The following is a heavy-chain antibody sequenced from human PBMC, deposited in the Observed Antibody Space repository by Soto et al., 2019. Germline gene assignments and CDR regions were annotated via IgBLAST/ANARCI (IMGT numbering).Heavy chain of an antibody. CDR1: GFTFSSYS. D-gene: IGHD2-2*01. Sequence: GGSLRLSCAASGFTFSSYSMSWVRQAPGKGLEWVSVIYSGGSTYYADSVKGRFTISRHNSKNTLYLQMNSLRAEDTAVYYCARQDGSDIVVVPAALDVWGKGTTVTVSS. J-gene: IGHJ6*04. V-gene: IGHV3-53*04. CDR2: IYSGGST. CDR3: ARQDGSDIVVVPAALDV.